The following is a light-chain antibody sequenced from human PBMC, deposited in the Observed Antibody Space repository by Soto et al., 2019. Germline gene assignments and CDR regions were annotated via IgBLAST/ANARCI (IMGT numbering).Light chain of an antibody. CDR2: SND. V-gene: IGLV1-44*01. CDR1: SSNIGSNT. CDR3: AAWDGSLNGGV. Sequence: QPVLTQAPSASGTLGQRVTISCSGSSSNIGSNTVSWYQQVPGTAPKLLIYSNDQRPSGVPDRFSGSKSGTSASLAIGGLQSEDEADYYCAAWDGSLNGGVFGGGTKLTVL. J-gene: IGLJ2*01.